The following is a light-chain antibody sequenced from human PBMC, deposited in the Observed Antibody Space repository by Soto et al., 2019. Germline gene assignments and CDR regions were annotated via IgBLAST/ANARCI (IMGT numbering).Light chain of an antibody. CDR1: SSNIGNYY. J-gene: IGLJ2*01. CDR2: RND. V-gene: IGLV1-47*01. Sequence: QSVLTQPPSASGTPGQRVTISCSGSSSNIGNYYVYWYQQLPGKAPKLLIYRNDRRPSGVPDRFSGSKSGTSASLGISGLRSEDEADYYCAAWDASLSRSVFGGGTKLTVL. CDR3: AAWDASLSRSV.